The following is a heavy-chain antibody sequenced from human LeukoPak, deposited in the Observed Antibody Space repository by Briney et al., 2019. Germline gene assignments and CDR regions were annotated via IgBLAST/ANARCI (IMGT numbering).Heavy chain of an antibody. V-gene: IGHV3-23*01. CDR1: GFTFSSYA. CDR2: ISGSGDST. J-gene: IGHJ4*02. D-gene: IGHD6-13*01. CDR3: AKCIAAAGRAYFFDY. Sequence: PGGSLRLSFAASGFTFSSYAMSWVRQAPGKGLEWVSAISGSGDSTYYADSVKGRVTISRDNSKNTLYLQMNSLRVEDTAVYYCAKCIAAAGRAYFFDYWGQGTLVTVSS.